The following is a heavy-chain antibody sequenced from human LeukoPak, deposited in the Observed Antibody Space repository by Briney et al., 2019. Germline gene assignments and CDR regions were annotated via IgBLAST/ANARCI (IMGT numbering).Heavy chain of an antibody. CDR1: GVTLSPYG. D-gene: IGHD2-15*01. CDR2: ISDSGGST. CDR3: VRGYSFGPYGMDV. J-gene: IGHJ6*02. Sequence: GGSLRLSCAASGVTLSPYGTHWVRQAPGKGLEYVSAISDSGGSTYCADSVKGRFTISRDNSKNTLYLQMSSLRAEDTAVYFCVRGYSFGPYGMDVWGQGTTVTVSS. V-gene: IGHV3-64D*09.